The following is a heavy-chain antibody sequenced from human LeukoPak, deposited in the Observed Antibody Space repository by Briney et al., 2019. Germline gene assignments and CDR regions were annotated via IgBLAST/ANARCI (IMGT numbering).Heavy chain of an antibody. Sequence: GTLRLSRAASRFTLSSNYMSRVREAPGKGREWVSVIYSGGTTYYADSVKDRFNISRDNSKNTLYLQMHSLRAEDTAGYYCARDREKAVAQDWGQGTLVTVSS. J-gene: IGHJ4*02. CDR1: RFTLSSNY. CDR3: ARDREKAVAQD. D-gene: IGHD6-19*01. V-gene: IGHV3-53*05. CDR2: IYSGGTT.